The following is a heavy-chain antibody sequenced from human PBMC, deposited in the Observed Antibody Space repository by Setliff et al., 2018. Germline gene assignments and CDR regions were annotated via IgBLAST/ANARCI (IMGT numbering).Heavy chain of an antibody. D-gene: IGHD1-26*01. CDR3: ARGEGGSYLGAYYYYYMDV. CDR1: GGSISSGDYY. Sequence: SETLSLTCTVSGGSISSGDYYWSWIRQPPGKGLEWIGYIYYSGSTNYNPSLKSRVTISVDTSKNQFSLKLSSVTAADTAVYYCARGEGGSYLGAYYYYYMDVWGKGTTVTVSS. V-gene: IGHV4-30-4*08. CDR2: IYYSGST. J-gene: IGHJ6*03.